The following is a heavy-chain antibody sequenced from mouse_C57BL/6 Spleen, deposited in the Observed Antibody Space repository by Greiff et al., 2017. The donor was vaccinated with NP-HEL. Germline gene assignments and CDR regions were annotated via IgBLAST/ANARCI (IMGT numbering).Heavy chain of an antibody. CDR3: ARGRWSDFDY. CDR2: IHPNSGST. D-gene: IGHD2-3*01. V-gene: IGHV1-64*01. CDR1: GYTFTSYW. Sequence: QVQLKQPGAELVKPGASVKLSCKASGYTFTSYWMHWVKQRPGQGLEWIGMIHPNSGSTNYNEKFKSKATLTVDKSSSTAYMQLSSLTSEDSAVXYCARGRWSDFDYWGQGTTLTVSS. J-gene: IGHJ2*01.